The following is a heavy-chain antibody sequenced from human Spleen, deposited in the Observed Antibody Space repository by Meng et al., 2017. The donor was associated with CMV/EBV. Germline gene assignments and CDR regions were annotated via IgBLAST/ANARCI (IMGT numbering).Heavy chain of an antibody. CDR1: GFTFIDHY. D-gene: IGHD2-2*01. Sequence: GESLKISCAASGFTFIDHYMSWIRQAPGKGLEWVSYISSSSSTIYYADSVKGRFTISRDNAKNSLYLQMNSLRAEDTAVYYCARGRYCSSTSCYYLYFDYWGQGTLVTVSS. CDR2: ISSSSSTI. V-gene: IGHV3-11*04. J-gene: IGHJ4*02. CDR3: ARGRYCSSTSCYYLYFDY.